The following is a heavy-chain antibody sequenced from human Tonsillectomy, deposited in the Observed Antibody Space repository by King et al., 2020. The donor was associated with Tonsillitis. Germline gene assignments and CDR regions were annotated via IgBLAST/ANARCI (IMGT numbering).Heavy chain of an antibody. CDR2: ISDDGRKT. V-gene: IGHV3-30*18. D-gene: IGHD6-19*01. J-gene: IGHJ4*02. CDR1: GFTFSSFG. Sequence: EQLVQSGGGVVQPGRSLRLSCATSGFTFSSFGMHWVRQAPGQGREGVAVISDDGRKTYYADSVKGRFTISRDNSKNTLYLQMNSIRTEETVMYYCAKEIGVADPFDSWGQGTLVTVSS. CDR3: AKEIGVADPFDS.